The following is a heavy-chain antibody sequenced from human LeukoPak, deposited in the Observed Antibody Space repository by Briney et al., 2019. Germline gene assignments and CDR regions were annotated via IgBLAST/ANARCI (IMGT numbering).Heavy chain of an antibody. CDR2: ISSSSNTV. J-gene: IGHJ4*02. CDR1: GFTFSSNG. Sequence: TGGSLRLSCAASGFTFSSNGIHWVRQAPGKGLEWISYISSSSNTVQYADSVKGRFTISRDNAKNSLYLQMNSLSDEDTAVYYCARVGSSSSFDYWGQGTLVTVSS. V-gene: IGHV3-48*02. CDR3: ARVGSSSSFDY. D-gene: IGHD6-13*01.